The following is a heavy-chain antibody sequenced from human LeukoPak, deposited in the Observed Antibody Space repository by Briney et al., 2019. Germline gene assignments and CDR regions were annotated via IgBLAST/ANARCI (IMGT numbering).Heavy chain of an antibody. V-gene: IGHV3-23*01. CDR2: ISGSGGST. D-gene: IGHD3-16*01. CDR1: GFTFSSYG. CDR3: ARDQGGGIYYYYMDV. J-gene: IGHJ6*03. Sequence: PGGSLRLSCAASGFTFSSYGMSWVRQAPGKGLEWVSAISGSGGSTYYADSVKGRFTISRDNAKNSLYLQMNSLRAEDTAVYYCARDQGGGIYYYYMDVWGKGTTVTVSS.